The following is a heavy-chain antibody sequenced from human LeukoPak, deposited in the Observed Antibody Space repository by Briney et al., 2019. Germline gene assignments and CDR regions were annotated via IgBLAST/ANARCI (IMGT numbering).Heavy chain of an antibody. Sequence: GGSLRLSCAASGFTFSSYSMNWVRQAPGKGLEWVSSISSSSSYIYYADSVKGRFTISRDNAKTSLYLQMNSLRAEDTAVYYCARDGAIFGVVTVDYWGQGTLVTVSS. CDR3: ARDGAIFGVVTVDY. V-gene: IGHV3-21*01. J-gene: IGHJ4*02. D-gene: IGHD3-3*01. CDR2: ISSSSSYI. CDR1: GFTFSSYS.